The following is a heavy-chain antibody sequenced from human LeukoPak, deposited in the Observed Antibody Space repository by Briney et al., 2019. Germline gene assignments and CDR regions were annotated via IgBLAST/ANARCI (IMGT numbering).Heavy chain of an antibody. CDR2: INPNSGGT. CDR1: GYTFTGYY. CDR3: ARDLEWLYPGGAFDI. J-gene: IGHJ3*02. V-gene: IGHV1-2*02. Sequence: PEASVKVSCKASGYTFTGYYMHWVRQAPGQGLEWMGWINPNSGGTNYAQKFQGRVTMTRDTSISTAYMELSRLRSDDTAVYYYARDLEWLYPGGAFDIWGQGTMVTVSS. D-gene: IGHD3-3*01.